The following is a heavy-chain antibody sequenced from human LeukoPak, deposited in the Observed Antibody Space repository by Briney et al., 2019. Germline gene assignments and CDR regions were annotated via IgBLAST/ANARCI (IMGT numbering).Heavy chain of an antibody. V-gene: IGHV3-43D*03. CDR1: GFTFDDYA. Sequence: GGSLRLSCAASGFTFDDYAMHWVRQAPGKGLEWVSLISWDGGSTYYADSVKGRFTTSRDNAKNSLYLQMNSLRAEDTAVYYCASDPDCGGDCYVDYWGQGTLVTVSS. J-gene: IGHJ4*02. CDR2: ISWDGGST. D-gene: IGHD2-21*02. CDR3: ASDPDCGGDCYVDY.